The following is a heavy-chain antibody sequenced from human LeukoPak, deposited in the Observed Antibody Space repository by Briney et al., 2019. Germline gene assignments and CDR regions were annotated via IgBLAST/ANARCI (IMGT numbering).Heavy chain of an antibody. V-gene: IGHV1-69*13. CDR3: ARGYGPRYCGGDCYFPPDY. J-gene: IGHJ4*02. CDR2: IIPIFGTA. D-gene: IGHD2-21*02. Sequence: ASVKVSCKASGGTFSSYAISWVRQAPGQGLEWMGGIIPIFGTANYAQKFQGRVTITADESTSTAYMELSSLRSEDTAVYYCARGYGPRYCGGDCYFPPDYWGQGTLVTVSS. CDR1: GGTFSSYA.